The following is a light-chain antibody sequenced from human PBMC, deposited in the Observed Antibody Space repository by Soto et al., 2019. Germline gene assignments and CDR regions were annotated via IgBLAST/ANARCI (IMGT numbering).Light chain of an antibody. CDR3: QVWDSSSDHPGV. CDR1: KIGSKS. J-gene: IGLJ2*01. V-gene: IGLV3-21*04. Sequence: SYELTQPPSVSVAQGKTARITCGGNKIGSKSVHWYQQKPGQAPVLVIYYDSYRPSGIPERFSGSNSGNTATLTISRVEAGDEADYYCQVWDSSSDHPGVFGGGTKLTVL. CDR2: YDS.